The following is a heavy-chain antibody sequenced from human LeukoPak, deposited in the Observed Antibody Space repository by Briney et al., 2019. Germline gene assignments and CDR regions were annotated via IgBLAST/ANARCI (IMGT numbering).Heavy chain of an antibody. D-gene: IGHD6-13*01. J-gene: IGHJ5*02. CDR2: TFYSGST. Sequence: SETLSLTCTVSGGSISSSSYYWGWIRQPPGKGLEWIGSTFYSGSTHYNPSLKSRVTISVDTSNNQFSLRLTSVTAADAAVYYCARGQRTAVGFRFDPWGQGTLVTVSS. CDR3: ARGQRTAVGFRFDP. CDR1: GGSISSSSYY. V-gene: IGHV4-39*07.